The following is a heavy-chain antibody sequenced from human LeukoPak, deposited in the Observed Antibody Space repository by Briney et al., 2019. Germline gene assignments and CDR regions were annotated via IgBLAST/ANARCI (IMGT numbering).Heavy chain of an antibody. Sequence: GGSLRLSCAASGFTFSSYSMNWVRQAPGKGLEWVSSISSSSSYIYYADSVKGRFTISRDNAKNSLYLQMNSLRAEDTAVYYCASPAEVNPILGYTNGWYFRTWGQGTLVTVSS. J-gene: IGHJ5*02. CDR2: ISSSSSYI. CDR1: GFTFSSYS. D-gene: IGHD6-19*01. CDR3: ASPAEVNPILGYTNGWYFRT. V-gene: IGHV3-21*01.